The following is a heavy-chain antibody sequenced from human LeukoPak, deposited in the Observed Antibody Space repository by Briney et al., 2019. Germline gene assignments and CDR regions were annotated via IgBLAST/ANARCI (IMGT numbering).Heavy chain of an antibody. CDR3: ASRHYDYVWGSYRAFDY. CDR2: IIPIFGTA. D-gene: IGHD3-16*02. Sequence: SVKVSCKASGGTFSSYAISWVRQAPGQGLEWMGRIIPIFGTANYAQKFQGRVTITTDESTSTAYMELSSLRSEDTAVYYCASRHYDYVWGSYRAFDYWGQGTLVTVSS. V-gene: IGHV1-69*05. J-gene: IGHJ4*02. CDR1: GGTFSSYA.